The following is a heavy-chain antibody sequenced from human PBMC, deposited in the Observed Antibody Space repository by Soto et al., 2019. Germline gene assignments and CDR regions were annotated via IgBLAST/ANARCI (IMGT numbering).Heavy chain of an antibody. J-gene: IGHJ6*02. D-gene: IGHD6-13*01. V-gene: IGHV5-51*01. CDR3: ARTSAAGKYYYGMDV. CDR1: GYSFTTYW. Sequence: PGESLKISCKGSGYSFTTYWIGWVRQMPGKGLEWMGIIYPGDSDTRYSPSFQGQVTISADKSISTAYLQWSSLKASDTAMYYCARTSAAGKYYYGMDVWGQGTTVTVSS. CDR2: IYPGDSDT.